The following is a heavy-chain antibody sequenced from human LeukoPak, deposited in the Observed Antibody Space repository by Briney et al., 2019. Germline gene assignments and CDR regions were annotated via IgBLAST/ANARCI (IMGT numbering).Heavy chain of an antibody. CDR2: VSPYNGDT. CDR1: GFTFSSYA. J-gene: IGHJ4*02. Sequence: TGGSLRLSCAASGFTFSSYAIHWVRQAPGQGLEWMGWVSPYNGDTKYAQNHQGRVTMTTDTSTTTAHMELRSLTSDDTAVYYCAKAWDYGDRGEIDYWGQGTLVTVSS. D-gene: IGHD4-17*01. CDR3: AKAWDYGDRGEIDY. V-gene: IGHV1-18*01.